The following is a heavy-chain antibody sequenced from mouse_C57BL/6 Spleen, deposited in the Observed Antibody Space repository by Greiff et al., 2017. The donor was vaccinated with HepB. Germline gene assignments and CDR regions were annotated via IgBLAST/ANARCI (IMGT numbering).Heavy chain of an antibody. V-gene: IGHV2-2*01. Sequence: VQLQQSEPGLVQPSQSLSITCTVSGFSLTSYGVHWVRQSPGKGLEWLGVIWSGGSTDYNAAFISRLSISKDNSKSQVFFKMNSLQADDTAIYYCARVGAYDYLYAMDYWGQGTSVTVSS. CDR1: GFSLTSYG. CDR3: ARVGAYDYLYAMDY. CDR2: IWSGGST. D-gene: IGHD2-4*01. J-gene: IGHJ4*01.